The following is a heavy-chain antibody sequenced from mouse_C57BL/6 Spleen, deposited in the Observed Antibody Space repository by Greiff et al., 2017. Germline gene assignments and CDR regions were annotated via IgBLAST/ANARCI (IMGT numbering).Heavy chain of an antibody. CDR3: TRLLLDY. V-gene: IGHV1-15*01. J-gene: IGHJ2*01. CDR2: IDPETGGT. CDR1: GYTFTDYE. Sequence: VQVVESGAELVRPGASVTLSCKASGYTFTDYEMHWVKQTPVHGLEWIGAIDPETGGTAYNQKFKGKAILTADKSSSTAYMELRSLTSEDSAVYYCTRLLLDYWGQGTTLTVSS.